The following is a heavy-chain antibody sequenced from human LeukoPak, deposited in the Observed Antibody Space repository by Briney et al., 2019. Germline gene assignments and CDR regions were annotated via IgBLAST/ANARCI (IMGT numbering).Heavy chain of an antibody. J-gene: IGHJ5*02. D-gene: IGHD3-10*01. CDR3: AIRLWFGELGDWFDP. CDR2: ISAYNGNT. Sequence: ASVKVSCKASGYTFTSYGISWVRQAPGQGLEWMGWISAYNGNTNYAQKLQGRVTMTTDTSTSTAYMELRSLRSDDAAVYYCAIRLWFGELGDWFDPWGQGTLVTVSS. V-gene: IGHV1-18*01. CDR1: GYTFTSYG.